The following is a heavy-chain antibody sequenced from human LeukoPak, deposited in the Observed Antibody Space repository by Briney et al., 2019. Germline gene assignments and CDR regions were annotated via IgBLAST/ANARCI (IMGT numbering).Heavy chain of an antibody. Sequence: PSETLSLTCTVSGGSISSSSYYWGWIRQPPGKGLEWIGSIYYSGSTYYNPSLKSRVTISVDTSKNQFSLKLSSVTAADTAVYYCARQVQITIFGVVIPTGFDPWGQAALLTVSS. CDR3: ARQVQITIFGVVIPTGFDP. V-gene: IGHV4-39*01. CDR2: IYYSGST. CDR1: GGSISSSSYY. J-gene: IGHJ5*02. D-gene: IGHD3-3*01.